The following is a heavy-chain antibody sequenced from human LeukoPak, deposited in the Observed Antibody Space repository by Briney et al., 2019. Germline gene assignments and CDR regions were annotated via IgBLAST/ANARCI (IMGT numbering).Heavy chain of an antibody. CDR1: TFTFSSYA. D-gene: IGHD5-12*01. CDR2: ISGSGGST. J-gene: IGHJ5*02. V-gene: IGHV3-23*01. Sequence: GGTLRHPSAASTFTFSSYAMSRVPHAPGMGLKCVVAISGSGGSTYYAQSVKGRFTISRDNSQDTLYLQMNSLRAEDTDVYYCAKDGLHIWFDPWGQGTLVTVSS. CDR3: AKDGLHIWFDP.